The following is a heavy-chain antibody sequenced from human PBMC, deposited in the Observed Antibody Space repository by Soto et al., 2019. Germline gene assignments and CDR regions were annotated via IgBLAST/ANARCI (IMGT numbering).Heavy chain of an antibody. CDR2: ISDGGDLT. CDR3: ARRVIGSSRAFDI. D-gene: IGHD3-10*01. Sequence: PGGSLRLSCAASGFAFISHPMSWVRQAPEKGLEWVAGISDGGDLTYNADSVRGRFTISRDNSRNTLYLQMNSLRAEDTAVYYCARRVIGSSRAFDIWGQGTMVTVS. J-gene: IGHJ3*02. CDR1: GFAFISHP. V-gene: IGHV3-23*01.